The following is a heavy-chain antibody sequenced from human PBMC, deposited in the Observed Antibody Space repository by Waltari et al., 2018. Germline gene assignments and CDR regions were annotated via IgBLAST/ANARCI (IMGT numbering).Heavy chain of an antibody. CDR3: ARDGRYFDWLLPIPDDYYGMDV. D-gene: IGHD3-9*01. J-gene: IGHJ6*02. CDR1: GFTVSSNY. V-gene: IGHV3-53*01. Sequence: EVQLVESGGGLIQPGGSLRLSCAASGFTVSSNYMSWVRQAPGKGLEGVSVIYSGGSTYYADSVKGLFTISRDNSKNTLYLQMNSLRAEDTAVYYCARDGRYFDWLLPIPDDYYGMDVWGQGTTVTVSS. CDR2: IYSGGST.